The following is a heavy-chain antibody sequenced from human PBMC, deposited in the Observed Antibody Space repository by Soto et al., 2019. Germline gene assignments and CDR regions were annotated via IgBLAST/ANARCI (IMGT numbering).Heavy chain of an antibody. Sequence: SETLSLTCTVSGSDITTYYWSWLRQSPGKGLEWIGHIYDTGSTTYNPSLKSRVTISVDTSNKQFSLRLTSVTAADTAVYYCARCPIDHNWFDPWGQGTLVTVSS. CDR2: IYDTGST. V-gene: IGHV4-59*01. CDR1: GSDITTYY. J-gene: IGHJ5*02. CDR3: ARCPIDHNWFDP. D-gene: IGHD3-9*01.